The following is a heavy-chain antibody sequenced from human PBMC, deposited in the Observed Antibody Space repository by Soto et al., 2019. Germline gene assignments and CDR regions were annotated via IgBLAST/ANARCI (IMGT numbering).Heavy chain of an antibody. CDR3: ARGGLRFLEWSRKGAFDI. V-gene: IGHV3-11*06. Sequence: VGSLRLSCAASGFTFSDYYMSWIRQAPGKGLEWVSYISSSSSYTNYADSVKGRFTISRDNAKNSLYLQMNSLRAEDTAVYYCARGGLRFLEWSRKGAFDIWGQGTMVTVSS. CDR1: GFTFSDYY. D-gene: IGHD3-3*01. CDR2: ISSSSSYT. J-gene: IGHJ3*02.